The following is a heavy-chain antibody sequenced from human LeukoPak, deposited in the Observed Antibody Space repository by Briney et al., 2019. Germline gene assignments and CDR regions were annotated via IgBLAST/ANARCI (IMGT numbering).Heavy chain of an antibody. CDR3: VRGLGFFIS. Sequence: PGGSLRLSCKASGFSFSSYAMSWIRRAPGKGLEWVSAININGGTTHYADSVTGHFTVSRDNTKDTLYLEVNSLRVDDTAVYYCVRGLGFFISRGQGALVAVSS. CDR1: GFSFSSYA. D-gene: IGHD2/OR15-2a*01. CDR2: ININGGTT. V-gene: IGHV3-23*01. J-gene: IGHJ1*01.